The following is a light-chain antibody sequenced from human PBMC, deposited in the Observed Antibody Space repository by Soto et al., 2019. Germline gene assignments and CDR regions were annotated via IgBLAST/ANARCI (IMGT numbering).Light chain of an antibody. V-gene: IGKV1-39*01. CDR1: QSISSY. Sequence: DIPMTQSPSSLSASVGDRVTITCRASQSISSYLNWYQQKPGKAPKLLIYAASSLQSGVPLRFSGSGSGTDFTLTISSLQPEDFATYYCQQSYSTPFTFGPGTKVDIK. J-gene: IGKJ3*01. CDR3: QQSYSTPFT. CDR2: AAS.